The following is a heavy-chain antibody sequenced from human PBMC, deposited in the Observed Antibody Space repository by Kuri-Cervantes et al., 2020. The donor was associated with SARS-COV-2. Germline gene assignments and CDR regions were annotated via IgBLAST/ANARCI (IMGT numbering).Heavy chain of an antibody. CDR1: EFTFSNYA. D-gene: IGHD3-3*01. J-gene: IGHJ6*02. CDR2: INSAGTTI. V-gene: IGHV3-21*01. CDR3: ARSRKNAYDFWTGVSDSDYFYGFDV. Sequence: GGSLRLSCAASEFTFSNYAMNWVRQAPGKGLEWLSSINSAGTTIYYADSLKGRLTVSRDSGKNSLYLQMNSLRVQDSAIYFCARSRKNAYDFWTGVSDSDYFYGFDVWGQGTTVTVSS.